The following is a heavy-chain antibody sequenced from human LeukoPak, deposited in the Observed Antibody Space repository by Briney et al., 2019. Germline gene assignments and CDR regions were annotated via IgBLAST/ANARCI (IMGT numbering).Heavy chain of an antibody. CDR1: GGSFSGYY. CDR3: ASRSYGHAFDI. V-gene: IGHV4-34*01. Sequence: SETLSLTCAVYGGSFSGYYWSWIRQPPGKGLEWIGEINHSGSTNYNPSLKSRVTISVDTSKNQFSLKLSSVTAADTAVYYCASRSYGHAFDIWGQGTMVTVSS. D-gene: IGHD1-26*01. CDR2: INHSGST. J-gene: IGHJ3*02.